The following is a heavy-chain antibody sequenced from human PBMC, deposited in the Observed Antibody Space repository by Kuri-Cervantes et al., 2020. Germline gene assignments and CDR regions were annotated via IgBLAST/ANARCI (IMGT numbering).Heavy chain of an antibody. Sequence: GESLKISFAASGFTFSDYYMSWIRQAPGKGLEWVSYISSSGSTIYYADSVRGRFTISRDNAKNSLYLQMNSLRAEGTAVYYCARGYCSGGSCQDYYYYAMDVWGQGTTVTVSS. J-gene: IGHJ6*02. CDR2: ISSSGSTI. D-gene: IGHD2-15*01. CDR1: GFTFSDYY. V-gene: IGHV3-11*01. CDR3: ARGYCSGGSCQDYYYYAMDV.